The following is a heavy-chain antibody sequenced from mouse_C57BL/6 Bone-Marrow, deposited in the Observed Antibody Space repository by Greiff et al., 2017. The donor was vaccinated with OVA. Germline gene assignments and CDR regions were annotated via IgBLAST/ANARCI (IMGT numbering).Heavy chain of an antibody. J-gene: IGHJ1*03. V-gene: IGHV5-4*01. CDR3: AREGGDYERYFDV. CDR1: GFTFSSYA. Sequence: EVHLVESGGGLVKPGGSLKLSCAASGFTFSSYAMSWVRQTPEKRLEWVATISDGGSYTYYPDNVKGRFTISRDNAKNNLYLQMSHLKSEDTAMYYCAREGGDYERYFDVWGTGTTVTVSS. D-gene: IGHD2-4*01. CDR2: ISDGGSYT.